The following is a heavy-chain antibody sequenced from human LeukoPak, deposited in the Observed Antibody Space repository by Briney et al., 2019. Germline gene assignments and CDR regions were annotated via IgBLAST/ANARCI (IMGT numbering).Heavy chain of an antibody. V-gene: IGHV3-7*01. CDR3: ARLSTAAADSDY. CDR2: IKQDGSDK. D-gene: IGHD6-13*01. Sequence: GGSLRLSCAASGFTFSSYWMSWVRQAPGKGLEWVANIKQDGSDKYYVDSVKGRFTISRDSAKNSLYLQMNSLRAEDTAVYYCARLSTAAADSDYWGQGTLVIVSS. J-gene: IGHJ4*02. CDR1: GFTFSSYW.